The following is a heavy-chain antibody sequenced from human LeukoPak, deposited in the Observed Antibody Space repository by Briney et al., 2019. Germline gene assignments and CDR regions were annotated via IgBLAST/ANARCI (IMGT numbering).Heavy chain of an antibody. V-gene: IGHV3-74*01. CDR1: GFTFSSYW. Sequence: GGSLRLSCAASGFTFSSYWMHWVRQGPEKGLVWVERISTDGSFTSYADPVKGRFTISRDNAKNTLYLQMNSLRDEDTAVYYCARGYGTVWGQGTLVAVSS. CDR3: ARGYGTV. CDR2: ISTDGSFT. D-gene: IGHD5-18*01. J-gene: IGHJ4*02.